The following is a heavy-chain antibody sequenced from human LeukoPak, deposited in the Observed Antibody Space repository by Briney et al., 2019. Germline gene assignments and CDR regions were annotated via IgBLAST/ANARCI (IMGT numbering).Heavy chain of an antibody. CDR2: INPDGSEN. CDR1: GFTFSYYW. V-gene: IGHV3-7*01. J-gene: IGHJ4*02. CDR3: ASDWGAY. Sequence: GGPLRLSCATSGFTFSYYWMSWVRQAPGKGLEWMANINPDGSENFYVASVKGRFTISRDNAKNSLHLLMNNLRAEDTAVYYCASDWGAYWGQGTLVTVFS. D-gene: IGHD3-16*01.